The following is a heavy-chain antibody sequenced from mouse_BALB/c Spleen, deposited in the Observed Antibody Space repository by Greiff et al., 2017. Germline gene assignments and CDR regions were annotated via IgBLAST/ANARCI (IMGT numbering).Heavy chain of an antibody. Sequence: VKLQESGAELARPGASVKMSCKASGYTFTSYTMHWVKQRPGQGLEWIGYINPSSGYTNYNQKFKDKATLTADKSSSTAYMQLSSLTSEDSAVYYCARSLYGNYDAMDYWGQGTSVTVSS. CDR1: GYTFTSYT. D-gene: IGHD2-10*02. V-gene: IGHV1-4*01. J-gene: IGHJ4*01. CDR2: INPSSGYT. CDR3: ARSLYGNYDAMDY.